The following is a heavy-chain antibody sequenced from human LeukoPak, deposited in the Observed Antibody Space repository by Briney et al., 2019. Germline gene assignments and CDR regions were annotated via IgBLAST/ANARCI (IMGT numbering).Heavy chain of an antibody. CDR1: GFTFSSYG. J-gene: IGHJ4*02. D-gene: IGHD3-10*01. Sequence: GGSLRLSCAAPGFTFSSYGMHWVRQAPGKGLEWVAVISYDGSNKYYADSVKGRFTISRDNSKNTLYLQMNSLRAEDTAVYYCAKDRRLLWFGESPLDYWGQGTLVTVSS. V-gene: IGHV3-30*18. CDR2: ISYDGSNK. CDR3: AKDRRLLWFGESPLDY.